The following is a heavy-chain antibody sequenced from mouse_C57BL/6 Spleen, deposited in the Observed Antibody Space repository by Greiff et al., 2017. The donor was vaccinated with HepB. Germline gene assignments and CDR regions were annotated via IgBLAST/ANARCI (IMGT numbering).Heavy chain of an antibody. CDR2: IYPRSGNT. D-gene: IGHD2-4*01. CDR1: GYTFTSYG. Sequence: VQVVESGAELARPGASVKLSCKASGYTFTSYGISWVKQRTGQGLGWIGEIYPRSGNTYYNEKFKGKATLTADKSSSTAYMELRSLTSEDSAVYFCARKGDYPAYWGQGTLVTVSA. V-gene: IGHV1-81*01. J-gene: IGHJ3*01. CDR3: ARKGDYPAY.